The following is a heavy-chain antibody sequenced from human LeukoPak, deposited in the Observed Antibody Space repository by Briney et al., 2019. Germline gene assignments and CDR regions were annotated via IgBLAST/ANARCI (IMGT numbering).Heavy chain of an antibody. CDR1: GFTFSSYW. D-gene: IGHD1-26*01. V-gene: IGHV3-7*01. CDR3: ARRRYSGSSQHFDY. J-gene: IGHJ4*02. Sequence: GGSLILSCAASGFTFSSYWMSWVRQAPAKGLEWVANIKQDGSEKYYVDSVKGRFTISRDNAKNSLYLQMNSLRAEDTAVYYCARRRYSGSSQHFDYWDQGTLVTVSS. CDR2: IKQDGSEK.